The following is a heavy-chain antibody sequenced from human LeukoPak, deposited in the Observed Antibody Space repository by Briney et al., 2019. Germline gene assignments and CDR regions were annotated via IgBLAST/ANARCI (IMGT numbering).Heavy chain of an antibody. CDR3: ARVYNWNVVYYGMDV. D-gene: IGHD1-20*01. Sequence: GGSLRLSCAASGFTFSSYAMHWVRQAPGKGLEWVAVISYDGSNKYYADSVKGRFTISRDNSKNTLYLQMNSLRAEDTAVYYCARVYNWNVVYYGMDVWGQGTTVTVSS. J-gene: IGHJ6*02. V-gene: IGHV3-30-3*01. CDR1: GFTFSSYA. CDR2: ISYDGSNK.